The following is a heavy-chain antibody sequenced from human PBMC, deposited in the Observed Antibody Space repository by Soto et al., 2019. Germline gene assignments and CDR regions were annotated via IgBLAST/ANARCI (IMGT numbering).Heavy chain of an antibody. Sequence: QVQLVESGGGVVQPGRSLRLSCAASGFTFSSYAMHWVRQAPGKGLEWVAVISYDGSNKYYADSVKGRFTISRDNSKNTLYLQMNSRRAEDRAVYYCARDLPYYYGSGSYYAAHYCVMDVWGPGTTVTVSS. J-gene: IGHJ6*02. V-gene: IGHV3-30-3*01. CDR1: GFTFSSYA. CDR3: ARDLPYYYGSGSYYAAHYCVMDV. D-gene: IGHD3-10*01. CDR2: ISYDGSNK.